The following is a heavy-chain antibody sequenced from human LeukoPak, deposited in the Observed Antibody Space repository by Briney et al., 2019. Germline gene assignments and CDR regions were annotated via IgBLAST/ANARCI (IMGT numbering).Heavy chain of an antibody. Sequence: GASVKVSCKASGYTFTGYYMHWVRQAPGQGLEWMGWINPNSGGTNYAQKFQGRVTMTRDTSISTAYMELSGLRSDDTAVYYCAREIIVVTAIPAVAYYYYGMDVWGQGTTVTVSS. CDR2: INPNSGGT. V-gene: IGHV1-2*02. CDR1: GYTFTGYY. J-gene: IGHJ6*02. CDR3: AREIIVVTAIPAVAYYYYGMDV. D-gene: IGHD2-21*02.